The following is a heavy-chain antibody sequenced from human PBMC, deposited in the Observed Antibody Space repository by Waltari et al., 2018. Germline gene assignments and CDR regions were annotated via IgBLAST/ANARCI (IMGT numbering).Heavy chain of an antibody. J-gene: IGHJ5*02. CDR3: AKAGGIYNYPLDP. CDR2: ISSDGSGK. Sequence: QVEESGGGVVQPGGSLRLSCVASGYPFNNYGMHWVRQAPGKGLEWLAVISSDGSGKYYADSVKCRFTMSRDNSKNMVYLQMNSLRPEDTAVYYCAKAGGIYNYPLDPWGQGTLVTVSS. D-gene: IGHD1-26*01. V-gene: IGHV3-30*18. CDR1: GYPFNNYG.